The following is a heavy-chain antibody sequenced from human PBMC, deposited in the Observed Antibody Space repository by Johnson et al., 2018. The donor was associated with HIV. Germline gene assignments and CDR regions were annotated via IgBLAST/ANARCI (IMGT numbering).Heavy chain of an antibody. CDR3: ARDLLSSHLYAFDI. J-gene: IGHJ3*02. CDR1: GFTFSSFW. D-gene: IGHD3-10*01. Sequence: VQLVESGGGLVQPGGSLRLSCTASGFTFSSFWMNWVRQAPGKGLEWVSLIYSGGSTFYADSVKGRFTISRDNSKNTLYLQMNSLRAEDTAVYYCARDLLSSHLYAFDIWGQGTMVTVSS. V-gene: IGHV3-66*02. CDR2: IYSGGST.